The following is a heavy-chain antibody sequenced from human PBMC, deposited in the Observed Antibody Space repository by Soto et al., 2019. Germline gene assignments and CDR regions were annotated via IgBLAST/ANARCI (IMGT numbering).Heavy chain of an antibody. J-gene: IGHJ6*02. CDR2: ISYDGSNK. D-gene: IGHD3-10*01. CDR1: GLTFSSYG. CDR3: AKMYGSGTVGTNGMDV. V-gene: IGHV3-30*18. Sequence: GGSLRLSCAASGLTFSSYGMHWVRQAPGKGLEWVAVISYDGSNKYYADSVKGRFTISRDNSKNTLYLQMNSLRAEDTAVYYCAKMYGSGTVGTNGMDVWGQGTTVTVSS.